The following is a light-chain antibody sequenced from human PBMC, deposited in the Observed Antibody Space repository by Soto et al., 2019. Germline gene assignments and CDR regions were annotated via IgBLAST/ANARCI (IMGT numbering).Light chain of an antibody. CDR1: HSVSID. Sequence: IVMTQSPATLSVSPGERATLSCRASHSVSIDLAWYQQKPGQAPRLLIYDASNRATGIPARFSGSGSGTDFTLTISSLEPEDFAVYYCQQRSNSWTFGQGTKVDIK. CDR3: QQRSNSWT. CDR2: DAS. V-gene: IGKV3-11*01. J-gene: IGKJ1*01.